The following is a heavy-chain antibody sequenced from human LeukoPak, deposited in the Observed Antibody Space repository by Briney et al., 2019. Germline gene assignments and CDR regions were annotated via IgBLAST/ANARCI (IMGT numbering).Heavy chain of an antibody. CDR2: IYHSGST. CDR3: ARVSFITMIAIDY. J-gene: IGHJ4*02. D-gene: IGHD3-22*01. V-gene: IGHV4-38-2*02. Sequence: PSETLSLTCTVSSYSISSGHYWGWIRQPPGKGLEWIGSIYHSGSTNYNPSLKSRVTISVDTSKNQFSLKLSSVTAADTAVYYCARVSFITMIAIDYWGQGTLVTVSS. CDR1: SYSISSGHY.